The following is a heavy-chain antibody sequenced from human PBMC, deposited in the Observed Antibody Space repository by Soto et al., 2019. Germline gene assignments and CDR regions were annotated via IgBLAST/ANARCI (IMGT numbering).Heavy chain of an antibody. J-gene: IGHJ4*02. CDR1: GFSVTDHY. CDR3: ARSFNDWTTYFDY. Sequence: GGSLRLSCAASGFSVTDHYMTWVRQAPGKGLEWVSILYTGGSAYYGDSVKGRFTISRDSSTNTLYLQMNSLKVGDTAFYFCARSFNDWTTYFDYWSEGTLVTVSS. CDR2: LYTGGSA. V-gene: IGHV3-53*01. D-gene: IGHD3-9*01.